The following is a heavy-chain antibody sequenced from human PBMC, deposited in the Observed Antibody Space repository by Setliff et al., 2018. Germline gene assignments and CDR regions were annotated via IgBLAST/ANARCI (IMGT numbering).Heavy chain of an antibody. J-gene: IGHJ4*02. Sequence: SETLSLTCTVSGASISSGTYYWGWIRQPPGKGLEWIGRIYYSGNNYYNASLKSRLTISVDTSKNQFSLKLRSVTAADTAVYYCARTGTYRYFDYWGQGILVTVSS. V-gene: IGHV4-39*01. D-gene: IGHD1-1*01. CDR2: IYYSGNN. CDR1: GASISSGTYY. CDR3: ARTGTYRYFDY.